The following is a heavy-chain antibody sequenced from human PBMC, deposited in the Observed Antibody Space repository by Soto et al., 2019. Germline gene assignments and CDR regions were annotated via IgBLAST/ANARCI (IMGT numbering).Heavy chain of an antibody. D-gene: IGHD3-22*01. V-gene: IGHV4-61*01. CDR2: IYYSGST. J-gene: IGHJ3*02. Sequence: PSETLSLTCTVSGGSVSSGSYYWSWIRQPPGKGLEWIGYIYYSGSTNYNPSLKSRVTISVDTSKNQFSLNLSSVTAADTAVYYCARDRPYYDRSWPDAFDIWGQGTMVTVSS. CDR1: GGSVSSGSYY. CDR3: ARDRPYYDRSWPDAFDI.